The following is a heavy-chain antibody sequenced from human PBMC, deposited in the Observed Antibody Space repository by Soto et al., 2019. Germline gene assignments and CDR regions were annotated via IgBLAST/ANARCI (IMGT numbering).Heavy chain of an antibody. CDR2: IYYSGST. Sequence: PSETLSLTCTVSGGSISSSSYYWGWIRQPPGKGLEWIGSIYYSGSTYYNPSLKSRVTISVDTSKNQFSLKLSSVAAADTAVYYCAREAYYDFWSGTINWFDPWGQGTLVTVSS. V-gene: IGHV4-39*01. CDR3: AREAYYDFWSGTINWFDP. CDR1: GGSISSSSYY. D-gene: IGHD3-3*01. J-gene: IGHJ5*02.